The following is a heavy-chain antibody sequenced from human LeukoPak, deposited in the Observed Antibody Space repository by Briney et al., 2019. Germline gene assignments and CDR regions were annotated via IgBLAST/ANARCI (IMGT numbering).Heavy chain of an antibody. CDR1: GDTFSSYG. CDR3: ARMSVIRGVIVPAQD. Sequence: ASVKVSCKASGDTFSSYGFTWVRQAPGQGLEWMGWITVYDSKTKYAEKFQGRVTITSDTSTSTAYMELGSLRSDDTAAYHCARMSVIRGVIVPAQDWGQGTLVTVSS. CDR2: ITVYDSKT. J-gene: IGHJ4*02. V-gene: IGHV1-18*01. D-gene: IGHD3-10*01.